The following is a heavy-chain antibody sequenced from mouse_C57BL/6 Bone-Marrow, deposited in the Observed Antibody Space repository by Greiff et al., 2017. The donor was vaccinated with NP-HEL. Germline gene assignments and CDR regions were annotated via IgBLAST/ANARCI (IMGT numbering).Heavy chain of an antibody. CDR3: AREGLDPDY. J-gene: IGHJ2*01. Sequence: EVQLQQSGPVLVKPGASVKMSCKASGYTFTDYYMNWVKQSHGKSLEWIGVINPYNGGTSYNQKFKGKATLTVDKSSSTAYMELNSLTSEDSAVYYCAREGLDPDYWGQGTTLTVSS. CDR1: GYTFTDYY. V-gene: IGHV1-19*01. CDR2: INPYNGGT.